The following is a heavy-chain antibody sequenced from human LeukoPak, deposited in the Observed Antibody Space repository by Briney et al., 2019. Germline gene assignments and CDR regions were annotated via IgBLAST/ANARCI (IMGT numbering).Heavy chain of an antibody. CDR3: AKSKPLAVAGYYFDY. CDR2: ISSSSSYI. V-gene: IGHV3-21*01. CDR1: GFTFSSYS. Sequence: PGGSLRLSCAASGFTFSSYSMNWVRQAPGKGLEWVSSISSSSSYIYYADSVKGRFTISRDNAKNSLYLQMNSLRAEDTAVYYCAKSKPLAVAGYYFDYWGQGTLVTVSS. D-gene: IGHD6-19*01. J-gene: IGHJ4*02.